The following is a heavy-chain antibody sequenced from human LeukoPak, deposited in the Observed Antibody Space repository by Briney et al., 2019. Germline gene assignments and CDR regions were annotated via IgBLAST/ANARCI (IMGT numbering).Heavy chain of an antibody. CDR2: INPSGGST. Sequence: ASVKVSCKASGYTFTSYYMHWVRQAPGQGLEWMGIINPSGGSTSYAQKFQGRVTMTRDTSTSTVYMELSSLRSEDTAVYYCARASDDYGDYVVSNWYFDLWGRGTLVTVSS. J-gene: IGHJ2*01. D-gene: IGHD4-17*01. CDR1: GYTFTSYY. CDR3: ARASDDYGDYVVSNWYFDL. V-gene: IGHV1-46*01.